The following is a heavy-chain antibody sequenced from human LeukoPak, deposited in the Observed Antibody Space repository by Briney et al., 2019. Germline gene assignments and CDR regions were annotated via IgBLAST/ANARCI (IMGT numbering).Heavy chain of an antibody. D-gene: IGHD2-21*01. CDR3: ARGYSGGFNWFDP. CDR1: GFTFNNYA. V-gene: IGHV3-7*01. CDR2: IKQDGSEK. J-gene: IGHJ5*02. Sequence: GGSLRLSCAASGFTFNNYAMSWVRQAPGKGLEWVANIKQDGSEKYYVDSVKGRFTISRDNAKNSLYLQMNSLRAEDTAVYYCARGYSGGFNWFDPWGQGTLVTVSS.